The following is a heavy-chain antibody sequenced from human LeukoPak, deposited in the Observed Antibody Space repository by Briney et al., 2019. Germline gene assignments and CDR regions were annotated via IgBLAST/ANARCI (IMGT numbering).Heavy chain of an antibody. V-gene: IGHV4-34*01. D-gene: IGHD6-13*01. CDR2: INHRGST. CDR3: ARGGSIAAAGAFDY. CDR1: GGSFSGYY. Sequence: ASETLSLTCAVYGGSFSGYYWSWIRQPPGKGLEWIGEINHRGSTNYNPSLKSRVTISVDTSKNQFSLKLSSVTAADTAVYYCARGGSIAAAGAFDYWGQGTLVTVSS. J-gene: IGHJ4*02.